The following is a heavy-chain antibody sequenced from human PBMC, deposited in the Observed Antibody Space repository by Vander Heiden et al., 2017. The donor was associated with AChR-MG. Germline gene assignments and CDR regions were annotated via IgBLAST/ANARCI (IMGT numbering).Heavy chain of an antibody. CDR2: ISWNSGSI. Sequence: EVQLVESGGGLVQPGRSLRLSCAASGFTFDDYAMHWVRQAPGKGLEWVSGISWNSGSIGYADSVKGRFTISRDNAKNSLYLQMNSLRAEGTALYYCAKAGSSGWYYFDYWGQGTLVTVSS. CDR3: AKAGSSGWYYFDY. V-gene: IGHV3-9*01. J-gene: IGHJ4*02. CDR1: GFTFDDYA. D-gene: IGHD6-19*01.